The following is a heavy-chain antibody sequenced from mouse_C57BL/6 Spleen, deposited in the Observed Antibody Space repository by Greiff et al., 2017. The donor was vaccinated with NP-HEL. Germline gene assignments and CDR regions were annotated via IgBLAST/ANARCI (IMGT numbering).Heavy chain of an antibody. CDR1: GFTFSSYG. V-gene: IGHV5-6*01. CDR3: ASGSSGCYFDY. D-gene: IGHD3-2*02. J-gene: IGHJ2*01. CDR2: ISSGGSYT. Sequence: EVQVVESGGDLVKPGGSLKLSCAASGFTFSSYGMSWVRQTPDKRLEWVATISSGGSYTYYPDSVKGRFTISRDNAKNTLYLQMSSLKSEDTAMYYCASGSSGCYFDYWGQGTTLTVSS.